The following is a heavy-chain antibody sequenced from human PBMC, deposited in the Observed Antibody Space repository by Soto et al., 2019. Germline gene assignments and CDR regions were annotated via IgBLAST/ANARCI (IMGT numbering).Heavy chain of an antibody. D-gene: IGHD3-22*01. V-gene: IGHV3-23*01. CDR2: ISGSGGST. CDR1: GFTFSSYA. J-gene: IGHJ4*02. CDR3: AKITMIVVFSPFDY. Sequence: PGGSLRLSCAASGFTFSSYAMSWVRQAPGKGLEWVSAISGSGGSTYYADSVKGRFTISRDNSKNTLYLQMNSLRAEDTAVYYWAKITMIVVFSPFDYGGKGTLVTVSS.